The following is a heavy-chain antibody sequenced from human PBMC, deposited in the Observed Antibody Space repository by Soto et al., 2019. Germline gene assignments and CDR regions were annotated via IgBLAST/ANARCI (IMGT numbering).Heavy chain of an antibody. Sequence: EASVKVSCKASGFTFTSSAVQWVRQARGQRLEWIGWIVVGSGNTNYAQKFQERVTITRDMSTSTAYMELSSLRSEDTAVYYCAAFKSTRNFWSGYPTAFDIWGQGTMVTVSS. CDR1: GFTFTSSA. CDR3: AAFKSTRNFWSGYPTAFDI. V-gene: IGHV1-58*01. D-gene: IGHD3-3*01. CDR2: IVVGSGNT. J-gene: IGHJ3*02.